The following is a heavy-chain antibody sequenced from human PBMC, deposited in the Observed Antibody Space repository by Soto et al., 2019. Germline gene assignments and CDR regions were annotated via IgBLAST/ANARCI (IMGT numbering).Heavy chain of an antibody. D-gene: IGHD2-2*01. Sequence: SSETLSLTCTVSGGSISSSSYYWGWIRQPPGKGLEWIGSIYYSGSTYYNPSLKSRVTISVDTSKNQFSLKLSSGTAADTAVYYCARETYIVVVPAAHNWFDPWGQGTLVTVSS. J-gene: IGHJ5*02. V-gene: IGHV4-39*02. CDR3: ARETYIVVVPAAHNWFDP. CDR2: IYYSGST. CDR1: GGSISSSSYY.